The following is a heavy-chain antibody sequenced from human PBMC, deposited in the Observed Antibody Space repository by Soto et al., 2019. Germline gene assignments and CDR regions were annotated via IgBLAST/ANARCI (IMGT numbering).Heavy chain of an antibody. J-gene: IGHJ4*02. V-gene: IGHV1-69*13. D-gene: IGHD3-22*01. Sequence: SVKVSCKASGGTFSSYAISWVRQAPGQGLEWMGGIIPIFGTANYAQKFQGRVTITADESTSTAYMELSSLRSEDTAVYYCARSQTYYYDSSGYYFDYWGQGTMVTVSS. CDR3: ARSQTYYYDSSGYYFDY. CDR2: IIPIFGTA. CDR1: GGTFSSYA.